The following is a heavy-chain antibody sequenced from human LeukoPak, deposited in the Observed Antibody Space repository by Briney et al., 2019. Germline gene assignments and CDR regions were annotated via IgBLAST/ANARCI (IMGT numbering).Heavy chain of an antibody. Sequence: SETLSLTCTVSGYSISSGYYWGWIRQPPGKGLEWIGSIYHSGSTYYNPSLKSRVTISVDTSKNQFSLKLSSVTAADTAVYYCARVVGSSSSGDYWGQGTLVTVSS. V-gene: IGHV4-38-2*02. CDR2: IYHSGST. D-gene: IGHD6-6*01. CDR3: ARVVGSSSSGDY. CDR1: GYSISSGYY. J-gene: IGHJ4*02.